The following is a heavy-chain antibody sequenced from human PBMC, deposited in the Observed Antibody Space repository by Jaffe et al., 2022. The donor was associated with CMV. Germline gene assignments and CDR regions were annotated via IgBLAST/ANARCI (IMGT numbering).Heavy chain of an antibody. CDR3: ARGRAVGRDGYKGRFDY. CDR1: GGTFSSYA. J-gene: IGHJ4*02. V-gene: IGHV1-69*01. CDR2: IIPIFGTA. Sequence: QVQLVQSGAEVKKPGSSVKVSCKASGGTFSSYAISWVRQAPGQGLEWMGGIIPIFGTANYAQKFQGRVTITADESTSTAYMELSSLRSEDTAVYYCARGRAVGRDGYKGRFDYWGQGTLVTVSS. D-gene: IGHD6-13*01.